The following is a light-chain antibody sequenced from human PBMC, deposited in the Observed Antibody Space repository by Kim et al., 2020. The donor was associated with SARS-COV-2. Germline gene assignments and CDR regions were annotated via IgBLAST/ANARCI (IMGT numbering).Light chain of an antibody. J-gene: IGKJ1*01. CDR2: GAS. CDR1: QSNNRW. Sequence: SASVGDSDTHTCRDSQSNNRWLAGYEKTRGKAPEPLIYGASSLESGVTTRFSGSGSETEFTLTISTLQPDDFETYHCQQYNRYWTFGQGTKVEIK. CDR3: QQYNRYWT. V-gene: IGKV1-5*01.